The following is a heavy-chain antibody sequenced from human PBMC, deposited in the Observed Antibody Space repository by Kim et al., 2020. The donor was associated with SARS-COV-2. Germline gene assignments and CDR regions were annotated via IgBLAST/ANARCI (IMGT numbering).Heavy chain of an antibody. CDR1: GFTFSSYR. Sequence: GGSLRLSCAASGFTFSSYRMNWVRQAPGKGLEWVAYIKQDGSEKQYVDSVKGSFPISRDNAKNTLSLHENSLRPEDTAVYYCAREPAANSYGPVFDYLG. CDR3: AREPAANSYGPVFDY. D-gene: IGHD5-18*01. V-gene: IGHV3-7*03. CDR2: IKQDGSEK. J-gene: IGHJ4*01.